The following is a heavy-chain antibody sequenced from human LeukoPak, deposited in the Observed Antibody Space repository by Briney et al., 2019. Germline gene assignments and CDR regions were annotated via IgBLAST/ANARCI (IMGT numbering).Heavy chain of an antibody. CDR3: ARDNSRNSNDY. D-gene: IGHD1-20*01. J-gene: IGHJ4*02. V-gene: IGHV1-46*01. CDR1: GYTFTSYY. Sequence: ASVKVSCKASGYTFTSYYMHWVRQAPGQGLEWMGIINPSGGGTNYAQNFQGRVTMTRDTSTSTVYMELSSLRSEGTAMYYCARDNSRNSNDYWGQGTLVTVSS. CDR2: INPSGGGT.